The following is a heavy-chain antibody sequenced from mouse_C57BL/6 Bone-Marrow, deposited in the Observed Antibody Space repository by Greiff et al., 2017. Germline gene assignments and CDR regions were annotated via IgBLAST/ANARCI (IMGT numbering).Heavy chain of an antibody. CDR1: GYTFTSYG. D-gene: IGHD1-1*01. Sequence: QVHVKQSGAELARPGASVKLSCKASGYTFTSYGISWVKQRTGQGLEWIGEIYPRSGNTYYNEKFKGKATLTADKSSSTAYMELRSLTSEDSAVYFCARGLRDYYGSSYVGYWGQGTTLTVSS. CDR3: ARGLRDYYGSSYVGY. V-gene: IGHV1-81*01. J-gene: IGHJ2*01. CDR2: IYPRSGNT.